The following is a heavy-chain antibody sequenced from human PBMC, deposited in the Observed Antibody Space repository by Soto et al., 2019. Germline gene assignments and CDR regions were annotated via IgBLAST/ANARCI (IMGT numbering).Heavy chain of an antibody. Sequence: ASVKVSCKASGYTFTSYAMHWVRQAPGQRLEWMGWINAGNGNTKYSQKFQGRVTITRDTSASTAYMELSSLRSEDTAVYYCARDPKIVATTYYYYYYMDGWGKGTTVTVSS. CDR3: ARDPKIVATTYYYYYYMDG. D-gene: IGHD5-12*01. J-gene: IGHJ6*03. V-gene: IGHV1-3*01. CDR2: INAGNGNT. CDR1: GYTFTSYA.